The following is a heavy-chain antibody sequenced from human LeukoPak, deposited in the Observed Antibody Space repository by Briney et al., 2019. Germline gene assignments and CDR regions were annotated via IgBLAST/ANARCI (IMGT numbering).Heavy chain of an antibody. CDR1: GFTVTNIY. J-gene: IGHJ4*02. Sequence: GGSLRLSCAASGFTVTNIYMSWVRQAPGKGLEWVSYISSSSSYTNYADSVKGRFTISRDNAKNSLYLQMNSLRAEDTAVYYCARFSAAAGPFDYWGQGTLVTVSS. V-gene: IGHV3-11*06. CDR3: ARFSAAAGPFDY. CDR2: ISSSSSYT. D-gene: IGHD6-13*01.